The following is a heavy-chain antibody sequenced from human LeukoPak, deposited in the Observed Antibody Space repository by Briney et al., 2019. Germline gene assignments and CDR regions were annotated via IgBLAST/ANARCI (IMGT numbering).Heavy chain of an antibody. Sequence: PGRSLRLSCAASGFTFDDYAMHWVRQAPGKGLEWVSGISWNSGSIGYADSVKGRFTISRDNARNSLYLQMNSLRAEDTALYYCAKGNPRYGSGVNWFDPWGQGTLVTVSS. V-gene: IGHV3-9*01. CDR1: GFTFDDYA. D-gene: IGHD3-10*01. CDR2: ISWNSGSI. J-gene: IGHJ5*02. CDR3: AKGNPRYGSGVNWFDP.